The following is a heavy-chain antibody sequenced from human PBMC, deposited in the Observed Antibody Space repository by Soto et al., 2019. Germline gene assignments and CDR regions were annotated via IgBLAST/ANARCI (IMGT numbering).Heavy chain of an antibody. V-gene: IGHV1-69*02. Sequence: QVQLVQSGAEVKKPGSSVKVSCKASVGTFSSYTISWVRQAPGQGLEWMGRIIPILGIANYAQKFQGRVTITAAKSTSTAYMELSSLRSEDTAVYYCARLLVLAYDDGMDVWGQGTTVTVSS. J-gene: IGHJ6*02. D-gene: IGHD6-13*01. CDR3: ARLLVLAYDDGMDV. CDR2: IIPILGIA. CDR1: VGTFSSYT.